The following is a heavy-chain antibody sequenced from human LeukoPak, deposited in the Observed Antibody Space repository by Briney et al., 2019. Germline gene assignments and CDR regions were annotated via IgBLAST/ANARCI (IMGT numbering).Heavy chain of an antibody. CDR1: GFTFSTYG. Sequence: GGSLRLSCAASGFTFSTYGMGWVRQAPGKGLEWVSSIGGSGQNTHHADSVKGRFTVSRDNSKNTLYLQMSSLRAEDTAVYYCAKAPPGDYPYWYFDPWGRGTLVTGSS. CDR3: AKAPPGDYPYWYFDP. CDR2: IGGSGQNT. D-gene: IGHD4-17*01. J-gene: IGHJ2*01. V-gene: IGHV3-23*01.